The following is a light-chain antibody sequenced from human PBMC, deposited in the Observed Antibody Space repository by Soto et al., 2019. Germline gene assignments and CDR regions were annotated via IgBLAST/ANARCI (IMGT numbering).Light chain of an antibody. V-gene: IGKV3-15*01. CDR2: GAS. CDR1: QSVNSN. CDR3: QHVLSWPPLT. Sequence: EIVMTQSPVTLSVSLGESATLSCRASQSVNSNLAWYQQKPGQPPRLLIYGASTRAAGTPARFSGAGSGTEFPLTISSLQSEDFAVYYCQHVLSWPPLTFGGGTKVEIK. J-gene: IGKJ4*01.